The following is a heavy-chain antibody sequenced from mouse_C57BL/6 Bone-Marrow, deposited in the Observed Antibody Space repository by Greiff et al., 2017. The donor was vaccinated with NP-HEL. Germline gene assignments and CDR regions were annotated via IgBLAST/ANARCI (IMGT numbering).Heavy chain of an antibody. CDR3: ARRDYGSSNYWYFDV. D-gene: IGHD1-1*01. J-gene: IGHJ1*03. CDR1: GFTFSDYY. CDR2: ISNGGGST. Sequence: EVKVEESGGGLVQPGGSLKLSCAASGFTFSDYYMYWVRQTPEKRLEWVAYISNGGGSTYYPDTVKGRFTISRDNAKNTLYLQMSRLKSEDTAMYYCARRDYGSSNYWYFDVWGTGTTVTVSS. V-gene: IGHV5-12*01.